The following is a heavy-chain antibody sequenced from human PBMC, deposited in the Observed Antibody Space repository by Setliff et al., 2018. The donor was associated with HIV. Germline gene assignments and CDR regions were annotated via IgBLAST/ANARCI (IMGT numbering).Heavy chain of an antibody. CDR2: VYMSGKT. D-gene: IGHD2-8*01. CDR3: AKDAGVTGGLYRYYIDA. Sequence: SQTLSLTCTVSGVSIDKNYWSWVRRPPGKGLEWIGRVYMSGKTNYSPSLKSRVTMSADTSKNQVSLKLTSVTAADTAVYYCAKDAGVTGGLYRYYIDAWGNGTTVTVSS. CDR1: GVSIDKNY. V-gene: IGHV4-4*07. J-gene: IGHJ6*03.